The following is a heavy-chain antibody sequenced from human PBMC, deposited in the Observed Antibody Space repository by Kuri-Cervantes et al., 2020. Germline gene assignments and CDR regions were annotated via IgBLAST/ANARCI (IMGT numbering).Heavy chain of an antibody. J-gene: IGHJ4*02. CDR2: ISYDESEQ. D-gene: IGHD4-23*01. Sequence: GGSLRPSCAASGFIVTSNYMSWVRQAPGKGLEWVAVISYDESEQHYADSVKGRLTISRDNSKNTVYLQMNSLGDDDTAIYYCVKYGGIYGANFDYWGQGTLVTVSS. CDR3: VKYGGIYGANFDY. CDR1: GFIVTSNY. V-gene: IGHV3-30*18.